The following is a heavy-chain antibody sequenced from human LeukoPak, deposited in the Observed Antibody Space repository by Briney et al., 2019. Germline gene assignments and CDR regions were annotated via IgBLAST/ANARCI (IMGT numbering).Heavy chain of an antibody. D-gene: IGHD1-20*01. Sequence: SQTLSLTCGISGDSVSGNRAAWNWLRQSPSRGLEWLGRTYYRSKWYSDYAVSLRGRITITSDTSKNQFSLQLNSVTPEDTAVYYCARDQQLTGTSGASPPFDFWGQGSLVTVSS. CDR3: ARDQQLTGTSGASPPFDF. CDR1: GDSVSGNRAA. V-gene: IGHV6-1*01. J-gene: IGHJ4*02. CDR2: TYYRSKWYS.